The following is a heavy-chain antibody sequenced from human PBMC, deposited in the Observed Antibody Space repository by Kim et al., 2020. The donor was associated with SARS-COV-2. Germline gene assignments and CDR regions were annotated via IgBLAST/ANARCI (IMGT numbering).Heavy chain of an antibody. J-gene: IGHJ4*02. V-gene: IGHV3-23*01. CDR2: ISGSGGST. CDR1: GFTFSSYA. D-gene: IGHD5-12*01. CDR3: AKGPLRDGYNLGLNY. Sequence: GGSLRLSCAASGFTFSSYAMSWVRQAPGKGLEWVSAISGSGGSTYYADSVKGRFTISRDNSKNTLYLQMNSLRAEDTAVYYCAKGPLRDGYNLGLNYWGQGTLVTVSS.